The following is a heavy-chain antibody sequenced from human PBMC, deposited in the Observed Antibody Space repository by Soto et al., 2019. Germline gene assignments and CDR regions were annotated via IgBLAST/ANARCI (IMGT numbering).Heavy chain of an antibody. Sequence: EVQLVESGGGLVKPGGALRLSCAVSGFTFSSYSMNWVRQAPGKGLEWVSSISSGNSYIYYADSVRGRVTVSRDNAKSSLYLQMNSLRAEDTDVYYCATQMDYNILTGYRPFDYWGQGTLVTVSS. CDR3: ATQMDYNILTGYRPFDY. CDR1: GFTFSSYS. J-gene: IGHJ4*02. V-gene: IGHV3-21*01. CDR2: ISSGNSYI. D-gene: IGHD3-9*01.